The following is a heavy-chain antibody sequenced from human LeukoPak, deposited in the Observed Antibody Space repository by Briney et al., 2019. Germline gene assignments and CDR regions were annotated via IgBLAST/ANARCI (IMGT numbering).Heavy chain of an antibody. Sequence: GGSLRLSCAASGFTFSNFWMSWVRQAPGKGLEWVANINEDGRETYSVDSVKGRFTISRDNAKNSLYLQMNSLRGEDTAVYYCARVTAVAAVYFLDYWGQGTLVTVSS. D-gene: IGHD6-19*01. CDR1: GFTFSNFW. CDR2: INEDGRET. J-gene: IGHJ4*02. V-gene: IGHV3-7*05. CDR3: ARVTAVAAVYFLDY.